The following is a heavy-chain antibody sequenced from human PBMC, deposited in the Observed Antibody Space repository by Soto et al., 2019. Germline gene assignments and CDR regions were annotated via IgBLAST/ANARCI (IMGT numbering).Heavy chain of an antibody. CDR3: ARGLTCLSDFDV. V-gene: IGHV4-4*02. J-gene: IGHJ3*01. Sequence: HLQESGPGLVKPSGTLSLTCDVSGGSISSSSWWTWVRQSPVTGLEWFGEIYHAGSPTYNPSLPSRVTILAGQSKYHFSLTLTSVTAAATAIYYCARGLTCLSDFDVGGQGTTGTVSS. CDR1: GGSISSSSW. D-gene: IGHD1-20*01. CDR2: IYHAGSP.